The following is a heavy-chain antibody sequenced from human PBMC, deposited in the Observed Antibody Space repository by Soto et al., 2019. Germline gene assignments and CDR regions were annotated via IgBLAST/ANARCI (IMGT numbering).Heavy chain of an antibody. Sequence: EVQLLESGGDLVQPGGSLRLSCAASGFTFSGYAMTWVRQAPGKGLEWVSAISGSGGTTYYADSVKGRFTISRDNSKNTLYLQMSSLRVDDTAVYYCAKVSVAGTKYYYGMDVWGQGTTVTVSS. J-gene: IGHJ6*02. CDR3: AKVSVAGTKYYYGMDV. V-gene: IGHV3-23*01. CDR2: ISGSGGTT. D-gene: IGHD6-19*01. CDR1: GFTFSGYA.